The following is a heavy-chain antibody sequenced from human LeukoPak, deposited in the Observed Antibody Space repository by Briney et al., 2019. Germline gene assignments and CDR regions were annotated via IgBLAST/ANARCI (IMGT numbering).Heavy chain of an antibody. D-gene: IGHD6-19*01. CDR3: ARGDGLEQWLAHYGMDV. V-gene: IGHV3-11*01. J-gene: IGHJ6*02. CDR2: ISSSGSAI. CDR1: GFTLSDYY. Sequence: GGSLRLSCAASGFTLSDYYMSWIRQAPGKGLEWVSYISSSGSAIYYADSVKGRFTISRDNAKNSLYLQMNSLRAEDTAVYYCARGDGLEQWLAHYGMDVWGQGTTVTVSS.